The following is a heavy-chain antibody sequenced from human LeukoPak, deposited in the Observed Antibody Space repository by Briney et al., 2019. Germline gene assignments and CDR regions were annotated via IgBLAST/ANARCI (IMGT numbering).Heavy chain of an antibody. D-gene: IGHD3-10*01. Sequence: GGSLRLSCAASGFTFSEYSMHWVRQAPGKGLEYVSAISTNGGSTYYANSVKGRFTISRDDPKNRLDLQMGSLTPEDMAVYYCARGFRYYGSGIDYWGQGTLVTVSS. CDR2: ISTNGGST. CDR1: GFTFSEYS. CDR3: ARGFRYYGSGIDY. V-gene: IGHV3-64*01. J-gene: IGHJ4*02.